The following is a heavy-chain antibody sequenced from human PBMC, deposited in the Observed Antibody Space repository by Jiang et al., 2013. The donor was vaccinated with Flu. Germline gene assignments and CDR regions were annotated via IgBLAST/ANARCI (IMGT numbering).Heavy chain of an antibody. Sequence: GPGLVKPSQTLSLTCTVSGGSISSSDYYWSWIRQPPGKGLEWIGYIYYRGNTYYNPSLKSRVTISVDTSKNQFSLMLTSMTAADAAVYYCARFQINLPRRRMFDYWGQGTLVTVS. V-gene: IGHV4-30-4*01. J-gene: IGHJ4*02. CDR1: GGSISSSDYY. CDR3: ARFQINLPRRRMFDY. CDR2: IYYRGNT. D-gene: IGHD2-8*01.